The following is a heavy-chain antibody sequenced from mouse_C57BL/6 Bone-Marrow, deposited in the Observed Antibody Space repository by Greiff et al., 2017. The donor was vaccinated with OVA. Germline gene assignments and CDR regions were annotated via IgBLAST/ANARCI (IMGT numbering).Heavy chain of an antibody. CDR3: ASIWFAY. Sequence: QVQLKQPGAELVKPGASVKMSCKASGSTFTSYWITWVKQRPGQGLEWIGYIYPGSGSTNYNEKFKSKATLTVDTSSSTAYMPLSSLTSEDSAVYYCASIWFAYWGQGTLVTVSA. CDR2: IYPGSGST. V-gene: IGHV1-55*01. CDR1: GSTFTSYW. J-gene: IGHJ3*01.